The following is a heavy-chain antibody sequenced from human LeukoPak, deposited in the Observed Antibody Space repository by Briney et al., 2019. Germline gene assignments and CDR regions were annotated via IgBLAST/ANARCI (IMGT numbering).Heavy chain of an antibody. D-gene: IGHD1-26*01. V-gene: IGHV3-43*01. CDR1: GLTFDDYT. J-gene: IGHJ4*02. Sequence: GGSLRLSCAASGLTFDDYTMHWVRQVPGKGLEWVSLIRWDGGSTYYADSVKGRFTISRDNSKNSLYLQMNSLRTEDTALYYCAKDIWSGSFDFYFDYWGQGTLVTVSS. CDR2: IRWDGGST. CDR3: AKDIWSGSFDFYFDY.